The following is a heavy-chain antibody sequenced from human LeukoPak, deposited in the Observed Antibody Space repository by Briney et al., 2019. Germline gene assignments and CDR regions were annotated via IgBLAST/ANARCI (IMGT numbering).Heavy chain of an antibody. CDR2: INSDGSST. J-gene: IGHJ6*03. CDR3: ARSPGLDTYYYYYYMDV. V-gene: IGHV3-74*01. Sequence: HPGGSLRLSCAASGFTFSNYWMSWVRQAPGKGLVWVSRINSDGSSTSYADSVRGRFTISRDNAKNTLYLHTNSLRAEDTAVYYCARSPGLDTYYYYYYMDVWGKGTTVTVSS. CDR1: GFTFSNYW. D-gene: IGHD5-18*01.